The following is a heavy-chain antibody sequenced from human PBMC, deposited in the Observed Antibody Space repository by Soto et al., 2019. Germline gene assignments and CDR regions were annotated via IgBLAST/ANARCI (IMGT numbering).Heavy chain of an antibody. D-gene: IGHD2-21*01. V-gene: IGHV3-73*01. CDR1: GFTFSGSA. J-gene: IGHJ4*02. Sequence: GGSLRLSCAASGFTFSGSAMHWVRQASGKGLEWVGRIGSKANNYATAYAASVKGRFTISRDISKNMLYLQMNSLRAEDTAMYYCAREEVDGYHFDYWGQGTPVTVSS. CDR3: AREEVDGYHFDY. CDR2: IGSKANNYAT.